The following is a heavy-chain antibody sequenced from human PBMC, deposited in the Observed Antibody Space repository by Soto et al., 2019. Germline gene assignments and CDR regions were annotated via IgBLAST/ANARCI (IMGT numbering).Heavy chain of an antibody. D-gene: IGHD3-10*02. CDR2: ISYDGSNK. V-gene: IGHV3-30*18. Sequence: GGSLRLSCAASGFTLSSYGMHWVRQAPGKGLEWVAVISYDGSNKYYADSVKGRFTISRDNSKNTLYLQMNSLRAEDTAVYYCAKETVFTAVEDKWGQGTLVTVSS. CDR3: AKETVFTAVEDK. J-gene: IGHJ4*02. CDR1: GFTLSSYG.